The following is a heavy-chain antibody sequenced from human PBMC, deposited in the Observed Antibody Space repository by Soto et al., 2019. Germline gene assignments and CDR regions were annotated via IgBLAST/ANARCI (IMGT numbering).Heavy chain of an antibody. D-gene: IGHD5-18*01. CDR1: GFTFSSHS. J-gene: IGHJ4*02. Sequence: GGSLRLSCAASGFTFSSHSINWVRQAPGKGLEWVSYISGSGATKYYADSVKGRFTISRDNARNSLYLQMSSLSDEDTAVYYCARAIRGFSYGVDYWGQVPLVTFSS. CDR2: ISGSGATK. CDR3: ARAIRGFSYGVDY. V-gene: IGHV3-48*02.